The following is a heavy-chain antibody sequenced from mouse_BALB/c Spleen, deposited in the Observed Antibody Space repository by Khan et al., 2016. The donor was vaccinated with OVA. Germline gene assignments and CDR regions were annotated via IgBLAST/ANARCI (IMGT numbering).Heavy chain of an antibody. Sequence: QVQLQQSGGELMKPGASVKISCKATGYTFSSYWIEWVKQRPGHGLEWIGQIFPGSVSITYNEKFKGKATFTADTSSNTAYMQLSSLTSEDSAVYYCARGGYGGFAFWGQGTLVTVSA. CDR3: ARGGYGGFAF. V-gene: IGHV1-9*01. CDR1: GYTFSSYW. J-gene: IGHJ3*01. CDR2: IFPGSVSI. D-gene: IGHD2-2*01.